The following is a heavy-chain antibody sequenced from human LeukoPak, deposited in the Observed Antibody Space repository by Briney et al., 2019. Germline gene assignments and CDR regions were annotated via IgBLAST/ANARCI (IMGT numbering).Heavy chain of an antibody. CDR2: ISAYNGNT. J-gene: IGHJ5*02. D-gene: IGHD3-10*01. CDR3: ARVPPITRVRGATNWFDP. CDR1: GYTFTSYG. Sequence: ASVKVSCKASGYTFTSYGISWVRQAPGQGLEWMGWISAYNGNTNYAQKFQGRVTMTTDTSTSTAYMELRSLRSDDTAVYYCARVPPITRVRGATNWFDPWGQGTLVTVSS. V-gene: IGHV1-18*01.